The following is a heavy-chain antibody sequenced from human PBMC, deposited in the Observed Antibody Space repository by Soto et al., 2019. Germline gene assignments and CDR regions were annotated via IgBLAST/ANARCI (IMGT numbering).Heavy chain of an antibody. D-gene: IGHD6-19*01. Sequence: SQTLSLTCAISGDSVSSNTAAWNWIRSSPSRGLEWLGRTYYRSNWRHDYAVSVKSRITVNPDTSKNHFSLQLNSVTPDDTAVYSCARGVAGSGFDFWGQGTLVTVSS. J-gene: IGHJ4*02. CDR3: ARGVAGSGFDF. V-gene: IGHV6-1*01. CDR1: GDSVSSNTAA. CDR2: TYYRSNWRH.